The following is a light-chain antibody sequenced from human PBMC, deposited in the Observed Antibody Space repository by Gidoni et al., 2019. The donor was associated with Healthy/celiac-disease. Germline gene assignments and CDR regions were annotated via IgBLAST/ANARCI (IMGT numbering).Light chain of an antibody. V-gene: IGKV1-5*03. CDR1: QRISSW. J-gene: IGKJ3*01. CDR3: QQYNSYLT. Sequence: DIKMTQSPSTLSASVGDRVTITCRASQRISSWLAWYQQNPGKAPKILIYKASSLERGVPSRFSGSGSGTAFTLTISSLQPDDFATYYCQQYNSYLTFGPGTKVDIK. CDR2: KAS.